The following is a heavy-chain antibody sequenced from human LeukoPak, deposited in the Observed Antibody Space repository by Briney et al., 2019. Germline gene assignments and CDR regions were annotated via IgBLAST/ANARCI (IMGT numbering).Heavy chain of an antibody. V-gene: IGHV3-21*01. J-gene: IGHJ4*02. Sequence: GGPLRLSCAASGFTFSSYSMNWVRQAPGKGLEWVSSISSSSSYIYYADSVKGRFTISRDNAKNSLYLQMNSLRAEDTAVYYCARASYSSSWSHFDYWGQGTLVTVSS. CDR3: ARASYSSSWSHFDY. CDR2: ISSSSSYI. D-gene: IGHD6-13*01. CDR1: GFTFSSYS.